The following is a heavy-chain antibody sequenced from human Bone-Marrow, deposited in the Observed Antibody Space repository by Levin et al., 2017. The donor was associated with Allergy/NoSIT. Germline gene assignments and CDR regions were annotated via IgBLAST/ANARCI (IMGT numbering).Heavy chain of an antibody. CDR3: ARMGFGE. CDR2: IIVATGET. J-gene: IGHJ4*02. V-gene: IGHV1-3*01. Sequence: VASVKVSCKASGYKFSSYSMHWVRQAPGQSLEWLGRIIVATGETKYSQSFQGRVSISRDTSANTAYLEVFALRSEDTAVYFCARMGFGEWGQGTLVTVSS. CDR1: GYKFSSYS. D-gene: IGHD3-10*01.